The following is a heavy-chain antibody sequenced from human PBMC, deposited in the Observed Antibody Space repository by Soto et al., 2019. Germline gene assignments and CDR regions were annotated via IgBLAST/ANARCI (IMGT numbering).Heavy chain of an antibody. CDR2: IYYSGST. CDR1: GGSISSSSYY. V-gene: IGHV4-39*01. D-gene: IGHD1-26*01. Sequence: SETLSLTCTVSGGSISSSSYYWGWIRQPPGKGLEWIGSIYYSGSTYYNPSLKSRVTISVDTSKNQFSLKLSSVTAADTAVYYCARQRVVGATTGLDWFDPWGQGTLVTVSS. J-gene: IGHJ5*02. CDR3: ARQRVVGATTGLDWFDP.